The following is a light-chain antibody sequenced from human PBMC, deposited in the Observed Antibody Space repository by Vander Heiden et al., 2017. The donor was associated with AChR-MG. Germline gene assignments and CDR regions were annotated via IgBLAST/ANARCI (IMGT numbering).Light chain of an antibody. Sequence: QSALTQPASVSGSPGQSITISCTGTSSDVGSYNSVSWYQQPPDKAPKVMIYDVSKRPSGVSNRFSGSKSGNTASLTISGLQAEDEADYYCSSYTSSSPNYVFGTGTKVTVL. CDR1: SSDVGSYNS. CDR3: SSYTSSSPNYV. V-gene: IGLV2-14*01. J-gene: IGLJ1*01. CDR2: DVS.